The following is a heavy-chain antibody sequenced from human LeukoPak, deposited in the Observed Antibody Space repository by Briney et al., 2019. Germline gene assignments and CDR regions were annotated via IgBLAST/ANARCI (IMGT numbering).Heavy chain of an antibody. CDR3: ARESNTAIHSRDSSGYYPRD. J-gene: IGHJ4*02. CDR1: GDSISSYY. V-gene: IGHV4-4*07. D-gene: IGHD3-22*01. CDR2: ISISGST. Sequence: SETLSLTCTVSGDSISSYYWSWIRQPAGKGLEWIGRISISGSTSYNPSLKSRVTMSVDTSKNQFSLKLSSVTAADTAVYYCARESNTAIHSRDSSGYYPRDWRQGTLVTVSS.